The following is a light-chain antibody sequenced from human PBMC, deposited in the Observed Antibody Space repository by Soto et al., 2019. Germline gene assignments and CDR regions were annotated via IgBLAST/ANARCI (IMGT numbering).Light chain of an antibody. J-gene: IGKJ1*01. Sequence: IVMTQSPATLSVTPGERATVSCRASQNISTNLAWYQQKAGQAPSLIIYGASNRATGIPARFTGSGSGTEFTLTISRLQSEDSAVYYCQQYKKWPPWTFGQGTKVEIE. CDR3: QQYKKWPPWT. CDR2: GAS. V-gene: IGKV3-15*01. CDR1: QNISTN.